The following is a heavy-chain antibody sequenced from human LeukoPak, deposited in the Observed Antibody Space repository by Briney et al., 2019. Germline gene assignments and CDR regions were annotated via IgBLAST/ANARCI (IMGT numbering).Heavy chain of an antibody. CDR1: GYSISSGYY. D-gene: IGHD3-10*01. J-gene: IGHJ4*02. V-gene: IGHV4-38-2*01. Sequence: SETLSLTCAVSGYSISSGYYWAWIRQPPGQGLEWIGSIYHSGSTYYNPSLKSRLTISVDTSKNQFSLKLSSVTAADTAVYYCASAYGSGSYGIDYWGRGTLVTVPS. CDR2: IYHSGST. CDR3: ASAYGSGSYGIDY.